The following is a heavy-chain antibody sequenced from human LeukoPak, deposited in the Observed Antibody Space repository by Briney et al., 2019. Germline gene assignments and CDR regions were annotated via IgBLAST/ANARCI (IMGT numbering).Heavy chain of an antibody. V-gene: IGHV4-38-2*02. CDR1: GYSISTDYY. Sequence: SETLSLTCSVSGYSISTDYYWGWIRQAPGKGLEWIGIINHRGSTNYNPSLKSRVTISPDTSKNQFSLKLSSVTAADTAVYYCARVGDTSGYYQHLDYWGQGTLVTVSS. J-gene: IGHJ4*01. CDR3: ARVGDTSGYYQHLDY. D-gene: IGHD3-22*01. CDR2: INHRGST.